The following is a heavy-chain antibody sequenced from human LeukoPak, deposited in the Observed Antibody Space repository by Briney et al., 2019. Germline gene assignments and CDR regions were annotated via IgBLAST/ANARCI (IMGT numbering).Heavy chain of an antibody. V-gene: IGHV1-2*02. CDR2: ISRNSGGT. D-gene: IGHD3-10*01. J-gene: IGHJ4*02. CDR1: GYTFTGYY. Sequence: ASVKVSCKASGYTFTGYYMHWVRQAPGQGLEWMGWISRNSGGTNYAQKFQGRVTMTRDTSTSTVYMELSSLRSEDTAVYYCARVKFGELSYWGQGTLVTVSS. CDR3: ARVKFGELSY.